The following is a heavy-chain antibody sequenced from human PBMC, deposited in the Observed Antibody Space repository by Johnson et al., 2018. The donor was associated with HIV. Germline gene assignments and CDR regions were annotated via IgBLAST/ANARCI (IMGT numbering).Heavy chain of an antibody. J-gene: IGHJ3*01. CDR1: GLTFSGSG. CDR3: AKDGGMWSYTFDV. V-gene: IGHV3-30*02. CDR2: TRYDGDIT. Sequence: QVQLMESGGGMVQPGGSLRLSCAASGLTFSGSGMHWVRQAPGKGLEWVAFTRYDGDITYYVDSVKGRFTISRDNSKNTLYLQIHSLRTEDTGLYYCAKDGGMWSYTFDVWGQGTLVSVSS. D-gene: IGHD3-16*01.